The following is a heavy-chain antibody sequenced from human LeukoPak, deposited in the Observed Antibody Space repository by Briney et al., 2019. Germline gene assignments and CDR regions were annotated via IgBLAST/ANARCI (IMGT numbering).Heavy chain of an antibody. CDR1: GGSISSSSYY. CDR2: IYYSGST. D-gene: IGHD3-3*01. J-gene: IGHJ3*02. CDR3: ARRITIFGVVTYDAFDI. V-gene: IGHV4-39*01. Sequence: SETLSLTCTVSGGSISSSSYYWGWIRQPPGKGQEWIGSIYYSGSTYYNPSLKSRVTISVDTSKNQFSLKLSSVTAADTAVYYCARRITIFGVVTYDAFDIWGQGTMVTVSS.